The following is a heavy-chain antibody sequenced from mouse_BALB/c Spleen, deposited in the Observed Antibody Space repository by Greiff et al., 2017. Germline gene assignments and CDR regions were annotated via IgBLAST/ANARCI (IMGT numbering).Heavy chain of an antibody. J-gene: IGHJ4*01. CDR1: GYTFTDYN. CDR2: IYPYNGGT. V-gene: IGHV1S29*02. D-gene: IGHD2-4*01. CDR3: ARGGYDFLYAMDD. Sequence: VQLQQSGPELVKPGASVKISCKASGYTFTDYNMHWVKQSHGKSLEWIGYIYPYNGGTGYNQKFKSKATLTVDNSSSTAYMELRSLTSEDSAVYYCARGGYDFLYAMDDWGQGTSVTVSS.